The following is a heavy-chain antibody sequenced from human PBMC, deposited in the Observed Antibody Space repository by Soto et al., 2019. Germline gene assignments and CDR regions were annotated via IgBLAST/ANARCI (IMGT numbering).Heavy chain of an antibody. CDR1: GFTFTSSA. Sequence: GASVKVSCKASGFTFTSSAVQWVRQARGQRLEWIGWIVVGSGNTNYAQKFQGRVTITRDMSTSTAYMELSSLRSEDTAVYYCALFTIFEPAFDYWGQGTPVPVYS. D-gene: IGHD3-3*01. CDR2: IVVGSGNT. V-gene: IGHV1-58*01. J-gene: IGHJ4*02. CDR3: ALFTIFEPAFDY.